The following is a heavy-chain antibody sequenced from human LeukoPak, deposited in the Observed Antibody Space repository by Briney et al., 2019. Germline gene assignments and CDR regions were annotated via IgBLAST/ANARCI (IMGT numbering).Heavy chain of an antibody. CDR2: ISSSSSYT. Sequence: TGGSLRLSRAASGFTFSDYYMSWIRQAPGKGLEWVSYISSSSSYTNYADSVKGRFTISRDNSKNTLYLQMNSLRAEDTAVYYCAKDLGSSSWYDFSYWGQGTLVTVSS. J-gene: IGHJ4*02. CDR3: AKDLGSSSWYDFSY. D-gene: IGHD6-13*01. CDR1: GFTFSDYY. V-gene: IGHV3-11*05.